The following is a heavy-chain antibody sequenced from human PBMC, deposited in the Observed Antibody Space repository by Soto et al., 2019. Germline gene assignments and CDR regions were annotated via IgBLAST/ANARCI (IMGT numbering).Heavy chain of an antibody. CDR1: GGTFSSYG. CDR2: IIPLFGTA. J-gene: IGHJ4*02. D-gene: IGHD2-15*01. V-gene: IGHV1-69*01. CDR3: ARDECSGGSCYSDY. Sequence: QVQLVQSGAEVTKPGSSVKVSCKASGGTFSSYGFSWVRQAPGQGLEWMGGIIPLFGTANYAQKFQGRVTITADESRSTTYMELSSLRSEDSAVYYCARDECSGGSCYSDYWGQGTLVTVSS.